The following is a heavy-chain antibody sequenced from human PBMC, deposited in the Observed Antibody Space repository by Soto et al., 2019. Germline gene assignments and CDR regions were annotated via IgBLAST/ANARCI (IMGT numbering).Heavy chain of an antibody. D-gene: IGHD2-15*01. Sequence: ETLSLTCAVYGGSFSCYYWSWIRQPPGKGLEWIGEINHSGSTNYNPSLKSRVTISVDTSKNQFSLKLSSVTAADTAVYYCARALSVVVVAATPSYFDYWGQGTLVTVSS. CDR1: GGSFSCYY. V-gene: IGHV4-34*01. CDR3: ARALSVVVVAATPSYFDY. CDR2: INHSGST. J-gene: IGHJ4*02.